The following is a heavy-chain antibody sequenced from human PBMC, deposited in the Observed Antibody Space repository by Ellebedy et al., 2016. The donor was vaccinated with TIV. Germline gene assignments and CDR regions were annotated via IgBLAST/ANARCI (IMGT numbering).Heavy chain of an antibody. Sequence: AASVKVSCQASGYTFTGYYIHWVRQAPGQGLEWMGWINPKTGGTNYAQKFQGRVTMTRDTSISTAYMELSWLRSDDTAVYYCARDGACGGDCYGDNYWGQGSLVTVSS. CDR2: INPKTGGT. J-gene: IGHJ4*02. V-gene: IGHV1-2*02. CDR3: ARDGACGGDCYGDNY. CDR1: GYTFTGYY. D-gene: IGHD2-21*02.